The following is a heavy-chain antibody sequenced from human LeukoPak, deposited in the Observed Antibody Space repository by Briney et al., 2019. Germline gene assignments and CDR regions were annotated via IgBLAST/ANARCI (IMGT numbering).Heavy chain of an antibody. CDR2: IYTSGST. CDR1: GGSISTYY. V-gene: IGHV4-4*07. J-gene: IGHJ4*02. D-gene: IGHD6-19*01. CDR3: ATRYSSGWYDGMGDY. Sequence: SQTLSLTCTVSGGSISTYYWSWIRQPAGKGLEWLGRIYTSGSTNYNPSLKSRVTISVDTSKNQFSLKLSSVTAADTAVYYCATRYSSGWYDGMGDYWGQGTLVTVSS.